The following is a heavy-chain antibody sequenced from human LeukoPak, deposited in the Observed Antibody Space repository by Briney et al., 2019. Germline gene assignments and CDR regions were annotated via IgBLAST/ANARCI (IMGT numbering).Heavy chain of an antibody. CDR3: AKDRSGSYYRFDY. V-gene: IGHV3-30*02. D-gene: IGHD1-26*01. Sequence: PGGSLRLSCAAPGFTFSSYGMHWVRQAPGKGLEGVAFIRYDGSNKYYADSVKGRFTISRDNSKNTLYLQMNSLRAEDTAVYYCAKDRSGSYYRFDYWGQGTLVTVSS. J-gene: IGHJ4*02. CDR2: IRYDGSNK. CDR1: GFTFSSYG.